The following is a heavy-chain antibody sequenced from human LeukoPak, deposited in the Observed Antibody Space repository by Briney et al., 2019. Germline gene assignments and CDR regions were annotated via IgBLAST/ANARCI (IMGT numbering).Heavy chain of an antibody. CDR1: GFTFSSYA. D-gene: IGHD2-2*01. Sequence: GGSLRLSCAASGFTFSSYAMSWVRQAPGKGLEWVSGISGSGGSTYYADSVKGRFTISRDNSKNTLYLQMNSLRAEDTAVYYCAKAPGYRSGTSCYYYFDYWGQGTLVTVS. V-gene: IGHV3-23*01. CDR2: ISGSGGST. J-gene: IGHJ4*02. CDR3: AKAPGYRSGTSCYYYFDY.